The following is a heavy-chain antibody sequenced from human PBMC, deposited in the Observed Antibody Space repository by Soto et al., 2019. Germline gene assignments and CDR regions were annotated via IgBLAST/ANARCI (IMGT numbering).Heavy chain of an antibody. CDR2: ISAYNGNT. CDR1: GYTFTSYG. V-gene: IGHV1-18*01. D-gene: IGHD5-12*01. Sequence: QVQLVQSGAEVKKPGASVKVSCKASGYTFTSYGISWVRQAPGQGLEWMGWISAYNGNTNYAQKLQGRVTMTTDTSTSTAYMELRSRRSDDTAVYYCARSYSGYGLLRYYGMDVWGQGTTVTVSS. CDR3: ARSYSGYGLLRYYGMDV. J-gene: IGHJ6*02.